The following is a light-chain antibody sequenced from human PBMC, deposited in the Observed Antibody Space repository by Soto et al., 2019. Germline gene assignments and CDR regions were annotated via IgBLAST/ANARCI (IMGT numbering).Light chain of an antibody. J-gene: IGKJ2*01. V-gene: IGKV1-6*01. CDR1: QGIGTD. Sequence: AIQMTQSPSSLSASVGDRVTITCRARQGIGTDLGWYQQKPGKAPHLLISAASSLQSGVPSRFSGSGSGTDFTLTISSLQPEDVATYYCLQDYGYPQTFGQGTNLEIK. CDR3: LQDYGYPQT. CDR2: AAS.